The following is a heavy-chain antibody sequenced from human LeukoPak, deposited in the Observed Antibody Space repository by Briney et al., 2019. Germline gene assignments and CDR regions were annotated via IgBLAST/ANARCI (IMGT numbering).Heavy chain of an antibody. CDR1: GFTFSSYW. Sequence: GGSLRLSCAASGFTFSSYWMSWVRQAPGKGLEWVSSISSSSSYIYYADSVKGRFTISRDNAKNSLYLQMNSLRAEDTAVYYCARMRWTTVTGSPYYYYMDVWGKGTTVTVSS. D-gene: IGHD4-17*01. J-gene: IGHJ6*03. CDR3: ARMRWTTVTGSPYYYYMDV. V-gene: IGHV3-21*01. CDR2: ISSSSSYI.